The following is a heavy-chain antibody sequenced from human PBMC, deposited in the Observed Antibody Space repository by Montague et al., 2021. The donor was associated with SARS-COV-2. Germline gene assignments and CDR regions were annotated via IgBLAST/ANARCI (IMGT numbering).Heavy chain of an antibody. CDR2: ISGSGGST. V-gene: IGHV3-23*01. D-gene: IGHD4-17*01. CDR3: TRADNYGS. CDR1: GFTFSSFT. Sequence: SLRLSCAASGFTFSSFTMSWVRLAPGKGLEWVSTISGSGGSTWYADSVKGRFTISRDNSKITLFLQMNSLRAEDTALYYCTRADNYGSWGRGTLVTVSS. J-gene: IGHJ5*01.